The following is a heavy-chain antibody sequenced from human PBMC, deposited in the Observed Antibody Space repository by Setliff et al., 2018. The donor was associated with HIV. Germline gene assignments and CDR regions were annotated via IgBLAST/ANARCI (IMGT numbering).Heavy chain of an antibody. V-gene: IGHV1-2*02. CDR3: ARVAAADIYYDSSGYLDY. CDR2: INPNNGVT. D-gene: IGHD3-22*01. Sequence: ASVKVSCKASGYTFTGYYMHWVRQAPGQGLEWLGWINPNNGVTNYAQNFQGRVTMTRDTPISKAYMELSSLTSDDTAVYYCARVAAADIYYDSSGYLDYWGQGTLVTVSS. CDR1: GYTFTGYY. J-gene: IGHJ4*02.